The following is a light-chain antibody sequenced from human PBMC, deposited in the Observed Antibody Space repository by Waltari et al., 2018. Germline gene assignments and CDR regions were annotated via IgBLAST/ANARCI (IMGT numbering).Light chain of an antibody. CDR3: AAWDDSLNGLNWV. CDR1: SCNIGSHT. V-gene: IGLV1-44*01. Sequence: QSVLTQPPSASGTPGQRVTSSCSGSSCNIGSHTVNWYQHLPGTAPKLLIYNNSQRPSGVPDRFSGSKSGTSASLAISGLQSEDEADYYCAAWDDSLNGLNWVFGGGTKVTVL. J-gene: IGLJ3*02. CDR2: NNS.